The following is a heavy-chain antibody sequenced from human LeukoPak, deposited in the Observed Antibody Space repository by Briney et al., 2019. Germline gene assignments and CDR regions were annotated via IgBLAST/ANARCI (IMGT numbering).Heavy chain of an antibody. Sequence: ASVKVSCKASGYSFSSYGISWVRQAPGQGLEWMGWISAYNDNTKLAQNFQGRVTMTTDTPTSTAYMELRSLRSDDTAVYYCARDSPEDFYDSSGSYDFDIWGQGTMVTVSS. CDR1: GYSFSSYG. CDR2: ISAYNDNT. J-gene: IGHJ3*02. V-gene: IGHV1-18*01. D-gene: IGHD3-22*01. CDR3: ARDSPEDFYDSSGSYDFDI.